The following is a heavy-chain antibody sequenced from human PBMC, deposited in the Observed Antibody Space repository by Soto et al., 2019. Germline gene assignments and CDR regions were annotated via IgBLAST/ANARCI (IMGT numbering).Heavy chain of an antibody. Sequence: PGGSLRLSCEGSGFTVSSHAMTWIRQAPGKGPEWVSTVTADGGTYYADSVKGRFAMSRDTSENTLYLQMNSLGAEDTAEYYCAKDYYGSGDALDVWGQGTTVTVSS. CDR3: AKDYYGSGDALDV. CDR2: VTADGGT. V-gene: IGHV3-23*01. D-gene: IGHD3-10*01. CDR1: GFTVSSHA. J-gene: IGHJ6*02.